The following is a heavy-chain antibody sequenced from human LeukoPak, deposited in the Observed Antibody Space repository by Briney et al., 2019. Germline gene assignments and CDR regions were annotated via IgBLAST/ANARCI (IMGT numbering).Heavy chain of an antibody. J-gene: IGHJ4*02. V-gene: IGHV6-1*01. D-gene: IGHD7-27*01. CDR3: ARGWGFDY. CDR1: GDSVSGETSA. CDR2: TYYRSKWYS. Sequence: SQTLSLTCAISGDSVSGETSAWNWIRQSPSRGLEWLGSTYYRSKWYSDYAVSVKGRIIISSDTSKNQFSLQFNSVTPEDTAVYYCARGWGFDYWSQGSLVTVSS.